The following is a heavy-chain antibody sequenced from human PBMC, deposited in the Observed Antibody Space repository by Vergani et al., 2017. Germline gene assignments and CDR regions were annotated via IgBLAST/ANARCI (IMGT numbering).Heavy chain of an antibody. D-gene: IGHD2-15*01. J-gene: IGHJ1*01. CDR1: GFPFSSSV. Sequence: QVQLVESGGGVVQPGRSLRLSCAASGFPFSSSVMHWVRQAPGKGLEWVAVISYDGSNKYYADSVKGRFTITRDNSKNTLYLQMNSLRAEDTAVYYWARGYCSGGSGYKGLVQHWGQGTLVTVSS. CDR3: ARGYCSGGSGYKGLVQH. V-gene: IGHV3-30*03. CDR2: ISYDGSNK.